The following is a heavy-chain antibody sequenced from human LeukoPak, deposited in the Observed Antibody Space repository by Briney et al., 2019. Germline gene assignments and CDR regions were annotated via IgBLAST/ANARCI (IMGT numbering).Heavy chain of an antibody. CDR1: GFTFSSYS. D-gene: IGHD5-18*01. CDR3: ARAIGHLWSTYYYSYMDV. Sequence: GGSLRLSCAASGFTFSSYSMNWVRQAPGKGLEWVANIKQDGRDKYYVDSVKGRFTISRDNAKNSLYLQMNSLRAEDTSVYYCARAIGHLWSTYYYSYMDVWGEGTTVTVSS. V-gene: IGHV3-7*01. J-gene: IGHJ6*03. CDR2: IKQDGRDK.